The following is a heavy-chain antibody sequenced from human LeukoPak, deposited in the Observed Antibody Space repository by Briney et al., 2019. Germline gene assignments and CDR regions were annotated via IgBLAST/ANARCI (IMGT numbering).Heavy chain of an antibody. CDR3: ARPLTIYDFWSGYSYYFDY. Sequence: ASVKVSXKASGYTFTSYGISWVRQAPGQGLEWMGWISAYNGNTNYAQKLQGRVTMTTDTSTSTAYMELRSLRSDDTAVYYCARPLTIYDFWSGYSYYFDYWGQGTLVTVSS. V-gene: IGHV1-18*01. J-gene: IGHJ4*02. D-gene: IGHD3-3*01. CDR2: ISAYNGNT. CDR1: GYTFTSYG.